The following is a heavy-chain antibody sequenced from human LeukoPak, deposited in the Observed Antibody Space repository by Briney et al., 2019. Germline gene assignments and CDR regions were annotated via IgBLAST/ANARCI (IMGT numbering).Heavy chain of an antibody. Sequence: ASVKVSCKASGHTFTSYGISWVRQAPGQGLEWMGIINPSGGSTSYAQKFQGRVTMTRDIPTSTVYMELSSLRSEDTAVYYCARVDTAANWFDPWGQGTLVTVSS. CDR3: ARVDTAANWFDP. CDR2: INPSGGST. CDR1: GHTFTSYG. D-gene: IGHD5-18*01. J-gene: IGHJ5*02. V-gene: IGHV1-46*01.